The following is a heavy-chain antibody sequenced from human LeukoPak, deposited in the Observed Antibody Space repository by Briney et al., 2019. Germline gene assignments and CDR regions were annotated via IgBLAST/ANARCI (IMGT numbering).Heavy chain of an antibody. D-gene: IGHD2-15*01. CDR3: ARSYCSGGSCYARLDY. J-gene: IGHJ4*02. V-gene: IGHV1-3*01. Sequence: ASVTVSCKASGYTFTSYAMHWVRQAPGQRLEWMGWINAGNGNTKYSQKFQGRVTITRDTSASTAYMELSSLRSEDTAVYYCARSYCSGGSCYARLDYWGQGTLVTVSS. CDR2: INAGNGNT. CDR1: GYTFTSYA.